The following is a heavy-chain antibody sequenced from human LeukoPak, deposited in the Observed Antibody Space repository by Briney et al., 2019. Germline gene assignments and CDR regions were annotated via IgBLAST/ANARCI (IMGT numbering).Heavy chain of an antibody. J-gene: IGHJ4*02. CDR3: AKDPQYYYNSGGYYFDYFDS. D-gene: IGHD3-22*01. Sequence: GGSLRLSCAASGFTLINYAMSWVRQAPGKGPEWGSGISSNGGTTYYADSVKGRFTVSRDNSKNTRYLQMNSLRAEGTAVYYCAKDPQYYYNSGGYYFDYFDSWGQGTLVAVSS. CDR2: ISSNGGTT. V-gene: IGHV3-23*01. CDR1: GFTLINYA.